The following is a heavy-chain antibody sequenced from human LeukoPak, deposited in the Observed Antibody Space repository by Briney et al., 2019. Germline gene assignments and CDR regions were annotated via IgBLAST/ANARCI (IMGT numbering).Heavy chain of an antibody. CDR2: IIPIFGTA. J-gene: IGHJ5*02. V-gene: IGHV1-69*05. Sequence: SVKVSCKASGGTFSSYAISWVRQAPGQGLEWMGGIIPIFGTANYAQKFQGRVTITTDESTSTAYMELSSLRSEDTAVYYCAKFTVPYNWFDPWGQGTLVTVSS. D-gene: IGHD4-11*01. CDR1: GGTFSSYA. CDR3: AKFTVPYNWFDP.